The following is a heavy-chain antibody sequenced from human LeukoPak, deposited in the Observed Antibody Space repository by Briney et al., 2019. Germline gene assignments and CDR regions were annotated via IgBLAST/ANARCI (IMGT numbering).Heavy chain of an antibody. V-gene: IGHV3-11*06. Sequence: GGSLRLSCAASGFTFSDYYMSWIRQAPGKGLEWVSYVSSSSSYTNYADSVKGRFTISRDNAKNSLYLQMNSLRAEDTAVYYCARWGGGVAPAGYWGQGTLVTVSS. D-gene: IGHD3-16*01. J-gene: IGHJ4*02. CDR1: GFTFSDYY. CDR3: ARWGGGVAPAGY. CDR2: VSSSSSYT.